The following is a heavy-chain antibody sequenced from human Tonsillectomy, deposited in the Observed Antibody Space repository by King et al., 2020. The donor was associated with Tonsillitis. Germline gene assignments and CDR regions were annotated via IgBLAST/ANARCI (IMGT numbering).Heavy chain of an antibody. CDR3: ARADCSSSSSCA. CDR1: GFTLSSYS. V-gene: IGHV3-21*01. D-gene: IGHD2-2*01. CDR2: IGSSDSYI. J-gene: IGHJ4*02. Sequence: VQLVESGGGLVKPGGSLRLSCAASGFTLSSYSITWVRQAPGKGLEWVSSIGSSDSYIYYADSVKGRFNISRDNARNSLFLQMNSLRVEDTAVYYCARADCSSSSSCAWGQGTLVTVSS.